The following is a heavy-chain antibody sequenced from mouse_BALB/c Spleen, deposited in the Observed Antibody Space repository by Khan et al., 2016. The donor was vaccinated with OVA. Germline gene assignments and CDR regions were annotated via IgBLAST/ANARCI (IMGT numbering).Heavy chain of an antibody. Sequence: EVELVESGPGLVKPSQSLSLTCTVTGYSITSGYGWNWIRQFPGNKLEWMGYISYSGSTNYNPSHKSRIPITRDTTKNQFFLQLNSVTTEDTATYYCARTARIKYWGQGTPLTVSS. CDR1: GYSITSGYG. CDR2: ISYSGST. V-gene: IGHV3-2*02. J-gene: IGHJ2*01. D-gene: IGHD1-2*01. CDR3: ARTARIKY.